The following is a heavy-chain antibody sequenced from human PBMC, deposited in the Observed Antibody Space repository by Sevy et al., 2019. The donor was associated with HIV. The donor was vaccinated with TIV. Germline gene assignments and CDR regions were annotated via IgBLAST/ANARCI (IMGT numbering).Heavy chain of an antibody. CDR3: ARVRITMVRGPKYYFDY. V-gene: IGHV1-2*02. CDR1: GYTFTGYY. D-gene: IGHD3-10*01. Sequence: ASVKVSCKASGYTFTGYYMHWVRQAPGQGLEWMGWINPNSGGTNYAQKFQGRVTMTRDTSISTAYMELSRLSSDDTAVYYCARVRITMVRGPKYYFDYWGQGTLVTVSS. J-gene: IGHJ4*02. CDR2: INPNSGGT.